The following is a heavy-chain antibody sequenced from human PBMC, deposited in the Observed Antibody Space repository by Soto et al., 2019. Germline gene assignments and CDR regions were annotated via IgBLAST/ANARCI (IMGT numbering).Heavy chain of an antibody. Sequence: GESLKISCKGSGYSFTSYWIGWVRQMPGKGLEWMGIIYPGDSDTRYSPSFQGQVTISADKSISTAYLQWSSLKASDTAMYYCARLSCSSTSCYPPENWFDPWGQGTRVTVPQ. CDR3: ARLSCSSTSCYPPENWFDP. V-gene: IGHV5-51*01. D-gene: IGHD2-2*01. J-gene: IGHJ5*02. CDR2: IYPGDSDT. CDR1: GYSFTSYW.